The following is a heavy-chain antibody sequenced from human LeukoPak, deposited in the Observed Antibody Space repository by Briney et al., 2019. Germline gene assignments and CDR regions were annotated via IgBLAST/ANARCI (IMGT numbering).Heavy chain of an antibody. J-gene: IGHJ3*02. CDR3: AAPPLLAGYPFGI. D-gene: IGHD3-9*01. CDR2: FIRIFGTA. Sequence: SVKDSCKASVGTFSINGISWVRRSPGQRLEWMGEFIRIFGTAKYAQKFKGRVTISADESTSTAYMELSTLRSEDTAVYYCAAPPLLAGYPFGIWGQGTMVTVSS. V-gene: IGHV1-69*13. CDR1: VGTFSING.